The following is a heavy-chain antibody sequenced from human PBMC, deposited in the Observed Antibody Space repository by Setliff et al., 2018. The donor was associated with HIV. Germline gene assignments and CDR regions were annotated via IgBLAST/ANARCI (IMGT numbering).Heavy chain of an antibody. Sequence: NLSETLSLTCTVSGGSISSYYWSWIRQPAGKGLEWIGRIYTSGSTNYNPSLKSRVTMSVDTSKNQFSLKLSSVTAADTAVYYCARGSYYEYYYYMDVWGKGTTVTVSS. V-gene: IGHV4-4*07. J-gene: IGHJ6*03. CDR1: GGSISSYY. D-gene: IGHD1-26*01. CDR2: IYTSGST. CDR3: ARGSYYEYYYYMDV.